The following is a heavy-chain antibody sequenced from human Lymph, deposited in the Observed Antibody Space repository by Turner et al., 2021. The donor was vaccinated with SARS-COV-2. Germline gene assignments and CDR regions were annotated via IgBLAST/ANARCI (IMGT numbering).Heavy chain of an antibody. J-gene: IGHJ4*02. Sequence: EGQLLESGGDLLLPGGSLRLSCAASGFTFSNYAMSWVRQAPGKGWEWVTDISGSGARTYYADSVKGRFTISRDNSKNTLFLQMNSLRAADMSIYYCAQSPLWEDDFDYWGQGTLVTVSS. CDR1: GFTFSNYA. V-gene: IGHV3-23*01. CDR3: AQSPLWEDDFDY. CDR2: ISGSGART. D-gene: IGHD1-26*01.